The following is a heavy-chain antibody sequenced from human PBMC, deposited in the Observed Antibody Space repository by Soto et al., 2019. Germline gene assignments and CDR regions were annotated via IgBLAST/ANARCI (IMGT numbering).Heavy chain of an antibody. CDR1: GGSISSYY. D-gene: IGHD2-15*01. V-gene: IGHV4-59*01. Sequence: TSETLSLTCTVSGGSISSYYWSWIRQPPGKGLEWIGYIYYSGSTNYNPSLKSRVTISVDTSKNQFSLKLSSVTAADTAVYYCARSGGVVDTYNWFDPWGQGTLVTVSS. CDR2: IYYSGST. CDR3: ARSGGVVDTYNWFDP. J-gene: IGHJ5*02.